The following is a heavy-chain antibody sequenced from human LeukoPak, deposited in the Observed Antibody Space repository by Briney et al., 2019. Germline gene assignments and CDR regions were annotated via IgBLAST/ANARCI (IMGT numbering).Heavy chain of an antibody. J-gene: IGHJ4*02. CDR3: ARACGGKGPRYGLDY. CDR2: INPNSGGT. Sequence: ASVKVSCKASGYTFTGYYMHWVRQAPGQGLEWMGWINPNSGGTNYAQKFQGRVTVTRDTSISTAYMELSRLRSDDTAVYYCARACGGKGPRYGLDYWGQGTLVTVSS. V-gene: IGHV1-2*02. CDR1: GYTFTGYY. D-gene: IGHD4-23*01.